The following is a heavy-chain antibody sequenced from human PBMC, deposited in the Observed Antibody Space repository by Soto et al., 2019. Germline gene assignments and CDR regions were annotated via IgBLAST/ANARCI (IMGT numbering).Heavy chain of an antibody. CDR2: ISGSGGST. CDR3: AKVGIVGARYYGMDV. Sequence: EVQLLESGGGLVQPGGSLRLSCAASGFTFSSYAMSWVRQAPGQGLEWVSAISGSGGSTYYADSVKGRFTIARDNSKNTLYLEMNSLRAEETAVYYCAKVGIVGARYYGMDVWGQGTTVTVSS. V-gene: IGHV3-23*01. D-gene: IGHD1-26*01. CDR1: GFTFSSYA. J-gene: IGHJ6*02.